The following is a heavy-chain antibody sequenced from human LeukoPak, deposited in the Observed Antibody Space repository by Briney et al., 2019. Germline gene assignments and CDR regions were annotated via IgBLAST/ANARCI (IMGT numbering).Heavy chain of an antibody. V-gene: IGHV5-51*01. J-gene: IGHJ4*02. Sequence: GESLKISCKGSGYSFISYWIGWVRQMPGKGLEWMGIIYPGDSDTRYSPSFQGQVTISADKSISTAYLQWSSLKASDTAMYYCAKTMAVAGTLLNFDYWGQGTLVTVSS. D-gene: IGHD6-19*01. CDR2: IYPGDSDT. CDR1: GYSFISYW. CDR3: AKTMAVAGTLLNFDY.